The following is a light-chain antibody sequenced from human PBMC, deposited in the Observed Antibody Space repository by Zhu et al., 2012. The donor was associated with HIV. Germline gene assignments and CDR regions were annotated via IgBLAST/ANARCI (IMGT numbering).Light chain of an antibody. J-gene: IGKJ2*01. CDR2: DAS. Sequence: EIVLTQSPGTLSLSPGERATLSCRASQSVSSSYLAWYQRKPGQAPRLLIYDASIRATGIPDRFSGSGSGTDFTLTISRLGPEDFAVYYCQQYGSTPHTFGQGTKLETK. V-gene: IGKV3-20*01. CDR3: QQYGSTPHT. CDR1: QSVSSSY.